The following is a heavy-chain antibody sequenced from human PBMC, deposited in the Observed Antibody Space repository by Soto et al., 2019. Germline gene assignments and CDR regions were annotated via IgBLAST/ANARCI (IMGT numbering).Heavy chain of an antibody. V-gene: IGHV4-61*01. D-gene: IGHD1-20*01. Sequence: PSETLSLTCTVSGGSVSSGSYYWSWIRQPPGKGLEWIGYIYYSGSTNYNPSLKSRVTISVDTSKNQFSLKLSSVTAADTAVYYCARINRTGYYYGMDVWGQGTKVTVYS. CDR2: IYYSGST. J-gene: IGHJ6*02. CDR1: GGSVSSGSYY. CDR3: ARINRTGYYYGMDV.